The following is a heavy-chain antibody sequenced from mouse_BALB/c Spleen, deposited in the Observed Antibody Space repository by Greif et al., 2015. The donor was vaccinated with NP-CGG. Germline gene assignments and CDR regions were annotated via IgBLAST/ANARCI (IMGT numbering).Heavy chain of an antibody. D-gene: IGHD4-1*01. V-gene: IGHV1-84*02. CDR1: GYTFTDYY. J-gene: IGHJ4*01. CDR2: TYPGSGNT. CDR3: ARRTGTEAMDY. Sequence: QVQLQQSGPELVKPGASVKISCKASGYTFTDYYINWVKQKPGQGLEWIGWTYPGSGNTKYNEKFKGKATLTVDISSSTVYMQLSSLTSEATAVYFCARRTGTEAMDYWGQGTSVTVSS.